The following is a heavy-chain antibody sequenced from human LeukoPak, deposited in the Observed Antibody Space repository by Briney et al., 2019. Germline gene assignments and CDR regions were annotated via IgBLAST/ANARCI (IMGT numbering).Heavy chain of an antibody. CDR1: GFTFSSYS. D-gene: IGHD3-22*01. CDR3: ARVRYYYDSSGYYFDY. J-gene: IGHJ4*02. Sequence: KPGGSLRLSCAASGFTFSSYSMNWVRQAPGKGLEWVSSISSSSSYIYYADSVKGRFTISRDNAKNSLYLQMNGLRAEDTAVYYCARVRYYYDSSGYYFDYWGQGTLVTVSS. CDR2: ISSSSSYI. V-gene: IGHV3-21*01.